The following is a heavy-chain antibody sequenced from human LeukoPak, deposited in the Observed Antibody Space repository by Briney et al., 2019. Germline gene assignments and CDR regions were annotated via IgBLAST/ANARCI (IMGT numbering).Heavy chain of an antibody. CDR2: LSGSGGTI. CDR1: GFTLSNYA. Sequence: GGSLRLSCEASGFTLSNYAMSWVRQAPGKGLEWVSTLSGSGGTIYYADSVKGRFTISRDNSKNTLYLQVNSLRAEDTAIYYCAREIDSSGYQANYFDYWGQGALVTVSS. D-gene: IGHD3-22*01. V-gene: IGHV3-23*01. J-gene: IGHJ4*02. CDR3: AREIDSSGYQANYFDY.